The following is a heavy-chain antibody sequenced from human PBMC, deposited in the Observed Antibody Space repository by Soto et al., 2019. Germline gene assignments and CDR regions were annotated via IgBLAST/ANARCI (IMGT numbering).Heavy chain of an antibody. Sequence: SETLSLTCAVYGASFSGYYWSWIRQPPGKGLEGIGEINHSGSTNYNPSLKSRVTILVDTSKNQFSLKLSSVTAADTAVYYCACVRAAGGFPSRYYYDFLMDVWGQGTTVTVSS. D-gene: IGHD6-13*01. CDR3: ACVRAAGGFPSRYYYDFLMDV. V-gene: IGHV4-34*01. CDR1: GASFSGYY. J-gene: IGHJ6*02. CDR2: INHSGST.